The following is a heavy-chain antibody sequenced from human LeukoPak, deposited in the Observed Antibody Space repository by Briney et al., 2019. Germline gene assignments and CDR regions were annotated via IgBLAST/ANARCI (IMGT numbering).Heavy chain of an antibody. J-gene: IGHJ4*02. D-gene: IGHD2-15*01. CDR2: IYYSGNT. V-gene: IGHV4-59*08. CDR1: GGSISSYY. Sequence: SETLSLTCTVSGGSISSYYWSWVRQPPGKGLEWIGYIYYSGNTNYNPSPKTRVTVSVDTSKNQFSLKLSSVTAADTAVYYCARHCSGGRCNSVFDYWGQGILVTVSS. CDR3: ARHCSGGRCNSVFDY.